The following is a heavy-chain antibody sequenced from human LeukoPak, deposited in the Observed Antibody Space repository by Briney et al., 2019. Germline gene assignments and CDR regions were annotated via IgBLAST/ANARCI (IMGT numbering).Heavy chain of an antibody. CDR3: ARGVVATTYYYYYYYMDV. J-gene: IGHJ6*03. V-gene: IGHV1-69*13. CDR1: GGTFSSYA. D-gene: IGHD5-12*01. CDR2: IVPIFGTA. Sequence: ASVKVSCKASGGTFSSYAISWVRQAPGQGLEWMGGIVPIFGTANYAQKFQGRVTITADESTSTAYMELSSLRSEDTAVYYCARGVVATTYYYYYYYMDVWGKGTTVTVSS.